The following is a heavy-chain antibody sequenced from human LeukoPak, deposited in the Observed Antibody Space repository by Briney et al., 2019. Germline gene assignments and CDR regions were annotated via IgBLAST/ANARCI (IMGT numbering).Heavy chain of an antibody. V-gene: IGHV3-23*01. CDR3: AKEGYCGGTTCYRLFDF. D-gene: IGHD2-2*01. CDR2: ISGSGGST. J-gene: IGHJ4*02. Sequence: PGGSLRLSCTASGFTFSTYAMSWVRQAPGEGLEWVSFISGSGGSTYYADSVKGRFTISRDNSKNTLYLQMNSLRAEDTAVYYCAKEGYCGGTTCYRLFDFWGQGTLVTVSS. CDR1: GFTFSTYA.